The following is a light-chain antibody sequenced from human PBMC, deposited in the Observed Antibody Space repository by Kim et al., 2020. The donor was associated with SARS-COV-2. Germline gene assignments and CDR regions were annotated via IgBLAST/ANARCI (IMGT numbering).Light chain of an antibody. CDR3: QQYSNSSST. J-gene: IGKJ1*01. CDR1: QTISSNY. Sequence: SPGQGATLYCRASQTISSNYLAWYQHKPGQAPRLLIFAASSRATGIPDRFSGIGSGTDFTLTISRLEPEDFAVYYCQQYSNSSSTFGQGTKVDIK. CDR2: AAS. V-gene: IGKV3-20*01.